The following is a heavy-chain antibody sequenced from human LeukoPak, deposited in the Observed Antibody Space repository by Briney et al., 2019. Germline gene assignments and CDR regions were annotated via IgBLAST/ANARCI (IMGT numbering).Heavy chain of an antibody. CDR3: AGKDFSSSSFSY. D-gene: IGHD2-2*01. J-gene: IGHJ4*02. CDR2: IGLSGSPL. CDR1: GFPLKRFY. Sequence: GGSLRLSCAVSGFPLKRFYMRWLRQAPGKGLEWISYIGLSGSPLDYADSVRGRFTISRDNAKNSLYLEQNSLRAEDTAVYYCAGKDFSSSSFSYWGQGTLVTVSS. V-gene: IGHV3-11*01.